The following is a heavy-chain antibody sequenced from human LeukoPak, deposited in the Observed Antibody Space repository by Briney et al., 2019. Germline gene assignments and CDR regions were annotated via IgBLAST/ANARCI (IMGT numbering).Heavy chain of an antibody. CDR1: GFTFSSYA. Sequence: GGSLRLSCAASGFTFSSYAMHWVRQAPGKGLEYVSAISSNGGSTYYANSVKGRFTISRDNSKNTLYLQMGSLRAEDMAVYYCARETYYYDSSGYYSPLFFDYWGKGTPVTVSS. CDR3: ARETYYYDSSGYYSPLFFDY. D-gene: IGHD3-22*01. CDR2: ISSNGGST. J-gene: IGHJ4*02. V-gene: IGHV3-64*01.